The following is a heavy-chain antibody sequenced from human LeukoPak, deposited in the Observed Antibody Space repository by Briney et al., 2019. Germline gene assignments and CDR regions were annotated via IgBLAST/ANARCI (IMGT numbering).Heavy chain of an antibody. D-gene: IGHD3-22*01. J-gene: IGHJ4*02. Sequence: ASVKVSCKASGYTFTGYYMHWVRQAPGQGLEWMGWINPNSGGTNYAQKFQGRVTMTRDTSISTAYMELSSLRSEDTAVYYCAINFSYYYDSSGYPLGYWGQGTLVTVSS. CDR2: INPNSGGT. V-gene: IGHV1-2*02. CDR3: AINFSYYYDSSGYPLGY. CDR1: GYTFTGYY.